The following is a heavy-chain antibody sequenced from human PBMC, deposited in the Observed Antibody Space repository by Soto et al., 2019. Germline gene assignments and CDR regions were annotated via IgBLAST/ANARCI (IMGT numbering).Heavy chain of an antibody. CDR2: LQYGGSS. CDR3: ATFYAGFAGRGQ. V-gene: IGHV4-61*03. CDR1: GDSVTSGGHH. D-gene: IGHD3-10*01. Sequence: QVQLQESGPGLVKPSETLSLTCTVSGDSVTSGGHHWSWIRQPPGKGLEWVRQLQYGGSSTYNPPLERRLIISFATSKNLFSLKLTSVSAAGTAVYYCATFYAGFAGRGQWGQGTLVTVSS. J-gene: IGHJ4*02.